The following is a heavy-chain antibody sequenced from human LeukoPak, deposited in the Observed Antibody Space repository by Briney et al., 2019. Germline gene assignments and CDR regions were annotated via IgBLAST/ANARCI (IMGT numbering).Heavy chain of an antibody. V-gene: IGHV3-30*02. CDR3: AKDNYDYGDYDGGDY. CDR2: IRYDGSNK. CDR1: GFTFSTYG. D-gene: IGHD4-17*01. J-gene: IGHJ4*02. Sequence: PGGSLRLSCAASGFTFSTYGMHWVRQPPGKGLEWVAFIRYDGSNKYYADSVKGRFTISRDNSRVTLHLQMNSLRAEDTAVYYCAKDNYDYGDYDGGDYWGQGTLVTVSS.